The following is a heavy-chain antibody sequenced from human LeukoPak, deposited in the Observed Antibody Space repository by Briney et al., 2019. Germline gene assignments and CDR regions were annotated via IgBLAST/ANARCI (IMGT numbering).Heavy chain of an antibody. CDR1: GGSFSGYY. Sequence: PSETLSLTCAVYGGSFSGYYWSWIRQPPGKGLEWIGEINHSGSTNYNPSLKSRVTISVDTSKNQFSLKLSSVTAADTAVYYCARTHPWATVVNSPYYFDYWGQGTLVTVSS. J-gene: IGHJ4*02. V-gene: IGHV4-34*01. D-gene: IGHD4-23*01. CDR3: ARTHPWATVVNSPYYFDY. CDR2: INHSGST.